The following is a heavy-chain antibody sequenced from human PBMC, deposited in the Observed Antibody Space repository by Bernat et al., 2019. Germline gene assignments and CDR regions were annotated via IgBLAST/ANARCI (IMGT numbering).Heavy chain of an antibody. D-gene: IGHD3-3*01. CDR3: AKALLEWLPIDAFDI. J-gene: IGHJ3*02. CDR1: SVSNAW. CDR2: IKSKTDGGTT. V-gene: IGHV3-15*07. Sequence: SVSNAWMNWVRQAPGKGLEWVGRIKSKTDGGTTDYAAPVKGRFTISRDDSKNTLYLQMNSLRAEDTAVYYCAKALLEWLPIDAFDIWGQGTMVTVSS.